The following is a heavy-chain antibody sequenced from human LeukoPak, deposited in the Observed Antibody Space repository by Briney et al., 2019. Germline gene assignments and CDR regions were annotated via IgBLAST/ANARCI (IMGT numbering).Heavy chain of an antibody. CDR2: IKTDGGST. CDR1: GFTXXXXX. D-gene: IGHD2-2*01. V-gene: IGHV3-74*03. Sequence: GFTXXXXXXHXVXXXXGXXXXWXXRIKTDGGSTTYADSVKGRFTMYRENAKNTLYLKMSSQRAEDTAVYYCARGFALIPAGVPDYWGQGTLVTVSS. J-gene: IGHJ4*02. CDR3: ARGFALIPAGVPDY.